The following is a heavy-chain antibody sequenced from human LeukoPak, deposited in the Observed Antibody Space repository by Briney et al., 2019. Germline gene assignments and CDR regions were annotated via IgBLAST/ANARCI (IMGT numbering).Heavy chain of an antibody. D-gene: IGHD2-2*01. V-gene: IGHV1-3*01. CDR3: AREGYCSSTSCYYFDY. J-gene: IGHJ4*02. CDR2: INAGNSNT. CDR1: GYTFTSYA. Sequence: ASVKVSCKASGYTFTSYAMHWVRQAPGQRLEWMGWINAGNSNTKYSQKFQGRVTITRDTSASTAYMELSSLRSEDTAVYYCAREGYCSSTSCYYFDYWGQETLVTVSS.